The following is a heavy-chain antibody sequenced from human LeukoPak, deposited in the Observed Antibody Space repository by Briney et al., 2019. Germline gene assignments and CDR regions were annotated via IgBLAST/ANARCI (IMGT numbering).Heavy chain of an antibody. CDR3: ARPTKGTAAQGYDY. D-gene: IGHD6-6*01. CDR1: GGSISSSTYY. V-gene: IGHV4-39*01. CDR2: IYYSGST. Sequence: PPETLSLTCTVSGGSISSSTYYWGWIRQPPGRGLEWIGSIYYSGSTYYNPSLKSRVTISVDTSKNQFSLKVISVTAADTAVYYCARPTKGTAAQGYDYWGQGILVTVAS. J-gene: IGHJ4*02.